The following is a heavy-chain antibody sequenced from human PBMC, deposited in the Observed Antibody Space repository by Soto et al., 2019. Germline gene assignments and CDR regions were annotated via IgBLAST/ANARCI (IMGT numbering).Heavy chain of an antibody. J-gene: IGHJ4*02. CDR1: GFTFSSYG. V-gene: IGHV3-33*01. CDR2: LWYDGSNK. Sequence: QVQLVESGGGVVQPGRSLRLSCAASGFTFSSYGMHWVRQAPGKGLEWVEVLWYDGSNKYYADSVKGRFTISRDNSKNPLYLQMNSLRAEDPAVYYCARAPLVPAALDYWGQGTLVTVSS. D-gene: IGHD2-2*01. CDR3: ARAPLVPAALDY.